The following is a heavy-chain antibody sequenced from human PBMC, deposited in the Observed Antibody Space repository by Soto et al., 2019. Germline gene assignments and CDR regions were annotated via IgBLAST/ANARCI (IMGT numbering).Heavy chain of an antibody. CDR1: GASISSSNYY. D-gene: IGHD4-17*01. J-gene: IGHJ6*02. CDR2: MYYSGRT. CDR3: VRHGNTVTTGYYYGMDV. V-gene: IGHV4-39*01. Sequence: PSETLSLTCTVSGASISSSNYYWGWIRQPPGRGLEWIGTMYYSGRTYYNPSLKRRVTTSVDTSKNQFSLKLSAVTATDTAVYYCVRHGNTVTTGYYYGMDVWGQGTTVTVSS.